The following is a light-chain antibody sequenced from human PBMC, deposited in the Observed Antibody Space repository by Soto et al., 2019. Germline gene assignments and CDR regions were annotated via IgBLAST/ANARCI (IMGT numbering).Light chain of an antibody. CDR3: SSYAGSNTVI. J-gene: IGLJ2*01. CDR1: TSDVDIYNL. CDR2: EAT. Sequence: QSVLTQPASVSGSPGRSITISCTGTTSDVDIYNLVSWYQQHPGKAPKLMIYEATKRPSGVSNRFSGSKSGNTTSLTISGLQTEDEADYYCSSYAGSNTVIFGGGTKLTVL. V-gene: IGLV2-23*01.